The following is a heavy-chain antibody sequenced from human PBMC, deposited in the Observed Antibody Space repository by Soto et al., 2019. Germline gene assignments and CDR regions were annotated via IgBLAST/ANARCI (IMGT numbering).Heavy chain of an antibody. CDR3: AREYCSGRSCPLNYGMDV. J-gene: IGHJ6*04. CDR1: GYTFTSYA. V-gene: IGHV1-3*01. Sequence: QVQLVQSGAEVKKPGASVKVSCKASGYTFTSYAMHWVRQAPGQRLEWMGWINAGNGNTKYSQKFQGRVTITRDTSASTAYMERSSRRSEHTAGYYCAREYCSGRSCPLNYGMDVWGKGTTFTVSP. CDR2: INAGNGNT. D-gene: IGHD2-15*01.